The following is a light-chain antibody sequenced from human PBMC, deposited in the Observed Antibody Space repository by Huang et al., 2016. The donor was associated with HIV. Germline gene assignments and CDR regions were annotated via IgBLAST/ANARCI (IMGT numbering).Light chain of an antibody. CDR1: QSVGVY. CDR3: QQRTKWPPVLT. J-gene: IGKJ4*01. V-gene: IGKV3-11*01. Sequence: EIVLTQSPATLSFSPGDRATLSCRARQSVGVYLAWYQQKPGQAPRLLLFEASNRATGIPDRFSGSGSGTDCTLTIDSLQPDDFAIYYCQQRTKWPPVLTFGGGTRVEIK. CDR2: EAS.